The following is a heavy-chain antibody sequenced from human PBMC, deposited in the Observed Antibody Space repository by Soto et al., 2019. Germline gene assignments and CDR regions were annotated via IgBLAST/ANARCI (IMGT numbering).Heavy chain of an antibody. J-gene: IGHJ5*02. D-gene: IGHD2-15*01. Sequence: SETLSLTCTVSGGSISSSSYYWGWIRQPPVKGLEWIGSIYYSGSTYYNPSLKSRVTISVDRSKNQFSLKLSTVPAADKAVYYCARRKGPLTHCSGGSCENWFEPWGQGTLVTVSS. V-gene: IGHV4-39*07. CDR3: ARRKGPLTHCSGGSCENWFEP. CDR2: IYYSGST. CDR1: GGSISSSSYY.